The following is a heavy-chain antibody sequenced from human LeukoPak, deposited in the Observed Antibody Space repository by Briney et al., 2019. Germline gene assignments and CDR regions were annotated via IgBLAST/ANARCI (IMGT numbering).Heavy chain of an antibody. J-gene: IGHJ6*03. CDR3: ARDGNFWSGYYFYYMDV. CDR1: GFTFSSYA. Sequence: PGRSLRLSCAASGFTFSSYAMHWVRQAPGKGLEWVAVISYDGSNKYYADSVKGRFTISRDNSKNTLYLQMNSLRAEDTAVYYCARDGNFWSGYYFYYMDVWGKGTTVTVSS. V-gene: IGHV3-30*04. D-gene: IGHD3-3*01. CDR2: ISYDGSNK.